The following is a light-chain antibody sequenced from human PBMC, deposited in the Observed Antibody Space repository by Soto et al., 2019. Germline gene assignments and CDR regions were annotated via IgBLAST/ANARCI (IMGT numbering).Light chain of an antibody. CDR2: LNT. V-gene: IGLV1-44*01. J-gene: IGLJ1*01. CDR3: AAWDDNVYV. Sequence: QCLLTQPASASGTPGQRVIISCSGGSSNIGRNPVNWYQKFPVTAPKLLISLNTQRPSGVPDRFSGSKSGTSASLAISGLRSEDEADYYCAAWDDNVYVFGTGTKVTVL. CDR1: SSNIGRNP.